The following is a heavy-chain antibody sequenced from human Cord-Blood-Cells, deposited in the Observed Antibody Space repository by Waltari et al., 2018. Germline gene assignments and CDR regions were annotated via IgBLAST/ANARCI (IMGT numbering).Heavy chain of an antibody. CDR1: GGYLSSSRYY. J-gene: IGHJ5*02. D-gene: IGHD3-22*01. CDR2: IYYSGST. Sequence: QLQLQESGPGPVKHSETLSLTCTVSGGYLSSSRYYWAWIRPPPGTGLEWIGSIYYSGSTYYNPSLKSRVTISVDTSKNQFSLKLSSVTAADTAVYYCARQVGYYDSSGYLYNWFDPWGQGTLVTVSS. V-gene: IGHV4-39*07. CDR3: ARQVGYYDSSGYLYNWFDP.